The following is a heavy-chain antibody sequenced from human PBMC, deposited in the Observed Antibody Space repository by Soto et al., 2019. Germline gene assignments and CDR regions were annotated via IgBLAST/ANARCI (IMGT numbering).Heavy chain of an antibody. J-gene: IGHJ3*02. CDR1: GYTFTSYD. D-gene: IGHD2-15*01. CDR3: ARDPNLIVVVVAAGAFDI. CDR2: MNPNSGNT. Sequence: ASVKVSCKASGYTFTSYDINWVRQATGQGLEWMGWMNPNSGNTNYAQKLQGRVTMTTDTSTSTAYMELRSLRSDDTAVYYCARDPNLIVVVVAAGAFDIWGQGTMVTVSS. V-gene: IGHV1-18*01.